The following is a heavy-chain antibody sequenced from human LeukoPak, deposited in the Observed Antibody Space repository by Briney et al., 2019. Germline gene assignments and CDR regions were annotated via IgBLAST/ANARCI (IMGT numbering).Heavy chain of an antibody. CDR1: GFTFSSYG. Sequence: PGGSLRLSCAASGFTFSSYGMHWVRQAPGKGLEWVAFIRYDGSNKYYADSVKGRFTISRDNSKNTLYLQMNSLRAEDTAVYYCAKDGVAAAGKGDYFDYWGQGTLVTVSS. V-gene: IGHV3-30*02. J-gene: IGHJ4*02. D-gene: IGHD6-13*01. CDR3: AKDGVAAAGKGDYFDY. CDR2: IRYDGSNK.